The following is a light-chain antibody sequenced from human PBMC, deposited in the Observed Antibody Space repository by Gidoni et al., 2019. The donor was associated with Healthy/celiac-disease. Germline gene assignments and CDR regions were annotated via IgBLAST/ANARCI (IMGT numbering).Light chain of an antibody. CDR2: GNS. CDR1: SSNIGAGYD. Sequence: QSVLTQPPSVSEAPGQRVTISCTGSSSNIGAGYDVHWYQQLPGTPPKLLIYGNSNRPSGVPDRFSGSKSGTSASLAITGLQAEDEADYYCQSYDSSLSGYVFGTGTKVTVL. J-gene: IGLJ1*01. CDR3: QSYDSSLSGYV. V-gene: IGLV1-40*01.